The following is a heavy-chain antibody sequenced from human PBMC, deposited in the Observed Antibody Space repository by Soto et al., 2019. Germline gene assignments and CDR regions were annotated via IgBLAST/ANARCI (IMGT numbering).Heavy chain of an antibody. Sequence: SETLSLTCGVYGGSFSGYYWSWIRQPPGKGLEWIGEINHSGSTNYNPSLKSRVTISVDTSKNQFSLKLSSVTAADTAVYYCARGYDFWSGLDAFDIWGQGTMVTFSS. CDR3: ARGYDFWSGLDAFDI. J-gene: IGHJ3*02. CDR1: GGSFSGYY. CDR2: INHSGST. D-gene: IGHD3-3*01. V-gene: IGHV4-34*01.